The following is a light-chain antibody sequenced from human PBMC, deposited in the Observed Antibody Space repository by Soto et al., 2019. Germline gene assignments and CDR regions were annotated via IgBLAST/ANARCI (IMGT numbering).Light chain of an antibody. V-gene: IGKV1D-12*01. Sequence: DIQMTQSPSSVSASVGDRVTITCRASQGISGWLAWYQQKPGKAPNLLISAASSLQSGVPSRFSGSGSGTDFTLTISSLQPVDFATYYCQQANSFPITFGRGTRLEIK. J-gene: IGKJ5*01. CDR3: QQANSFPIT. CDR2: AAS. CDR1: QGISGW.